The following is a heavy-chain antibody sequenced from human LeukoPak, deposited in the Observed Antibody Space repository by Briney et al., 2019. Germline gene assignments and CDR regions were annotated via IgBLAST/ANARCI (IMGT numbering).Heavy chain of an antibody. V-gene: IGHV3-66*01. D-gene: IGHD2/OR15-2a*01. CDR2: LYSDGST. J-gene: IGHJ3*02. CDR1: GFTVSTNY. Sequence: GGSLRLSCAASGFTVSTNYMNWVRQAPGKGLEWVSVLYSDGSTYYADSVKGRFTISRDNSKNTLSLQMNSLRAEDTAVYYCARDRATGFSDALDTWGQGTMVIVSS. CDR3: ARDRATGFSDALDT.